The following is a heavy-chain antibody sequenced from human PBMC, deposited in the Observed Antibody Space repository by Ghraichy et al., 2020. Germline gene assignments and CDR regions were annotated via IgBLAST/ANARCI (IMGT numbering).Heavy chain of an antibody. Sequence: GESLNISCVASGFTFSSYGMHWVRQAPGKGLEWVAVVWYDENKRYYADSVRGRFTISRDNSKNTLSLQMNSLRAEDAAVYYCAREISGPNIHYYTMDVWGQGTTVIVSS. CDR1: GFTFSSYG. CDR3: AREISGPNIHYYTMDV. CDR2: VWYDENKR. V-gene: IGHV3-33*08. D-gene: IGHD3-10*01. J-gene: IGHJ6*02.